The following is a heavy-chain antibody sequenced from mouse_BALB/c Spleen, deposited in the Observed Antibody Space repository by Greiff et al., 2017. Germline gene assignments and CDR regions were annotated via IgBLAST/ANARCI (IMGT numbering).Heavy chain of an antibody. Sequence: QVQLKESGPELVKPGASVKISCKASGYAFSSSWMNWVKQRPGQGLEWIGRIYPGDGDTNYNGKFKGKATLTADKSSSTAYMQLSSLTSVDSAVYFCARSPSTFGEYYFDYWGQGTTLTVSS. J-gene: IGHJ2*01. CDR1: GYAFSSSW. V-gene: IGHV1-82*01. CDR2: IYPGDGDT. CDR3: ARSPSTFGEYYFDY. D-gene: IGHD2-1*01.